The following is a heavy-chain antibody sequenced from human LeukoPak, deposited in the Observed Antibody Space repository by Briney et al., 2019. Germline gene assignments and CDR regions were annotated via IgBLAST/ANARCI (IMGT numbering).Heavy chain of an antibody. CDR1: GFTFSSYG. Sequence: PGGSLRLSCAASGFTFSSYGMHWVSQAPGKGLEWVAVISYDGSNKYYADSVKGRFTISRDNSKNTLYLQMNSLRAEDTAVYYCAKENAGATYWGQGTLVTVSS. CDR3: AKENAGATY. D-gene: IGHD1-26*01. J-gene: IGHJ4*02. V-gene: IGHV3-30*18. CDR2: ISYDGSNK.